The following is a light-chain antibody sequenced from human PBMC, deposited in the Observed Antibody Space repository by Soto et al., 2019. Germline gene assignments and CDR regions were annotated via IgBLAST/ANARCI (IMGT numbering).Light chain of an antibody. J-gene: IGKJ5*01. CDR1: QRVSSS. V-gene: IGKV3-15*01. CDR2: GAS. Sequence: EIVMTQSPATMSVSPGERATLSCRTTQRVSSSLAWYQQKPGQAHRLLIYGASTRATGIPARFSGSGSGTEFPLTISSLQSEDFAVYYCQQYSNWPPISFGQGTRLEIK. CDR3: QQYSNWPPIS.